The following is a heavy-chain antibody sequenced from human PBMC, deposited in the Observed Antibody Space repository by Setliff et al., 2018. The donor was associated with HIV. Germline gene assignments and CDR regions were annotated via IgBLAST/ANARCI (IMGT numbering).Heavy chain of an antibody. V-gene: IGHV4-34*01. CDR2: IYHSGTTMYF. CDR1: GGSFSGYY. Sequence: PSETLSLTCAVYGGSFSGYYWSWIRQPPGKGLEWIGSIYHSGTTMYFNYNPSLESRLSLSEDTSRHQFSLKLTSVTADDTGIYYCARGPPFAYWGQGLLVTVSS. J-gene: IGHJ4*02. CDR3: ARGPPFAY.